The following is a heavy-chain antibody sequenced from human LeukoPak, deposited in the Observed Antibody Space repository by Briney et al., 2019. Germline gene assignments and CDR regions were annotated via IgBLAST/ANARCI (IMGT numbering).Heavy chain of an antibody. D-gene: IGHD3-10*01. Sequence: PSETLSLTCTVSGGSISSYYWSWIRQPPGKGLEWIGYIYYSGSTNYNPSLKSRVTISVDTSKNQFSLKLSSVTAADTAVYYCARRARYGSGSLSYWGQGTLVTVSS. CDR3: ARRARYGSGSLSY. J-gene: IGHJ4*02. CDR1: GGSISSYY. CDR2: IYYSGST. V-gene: IGHV4-59*12.